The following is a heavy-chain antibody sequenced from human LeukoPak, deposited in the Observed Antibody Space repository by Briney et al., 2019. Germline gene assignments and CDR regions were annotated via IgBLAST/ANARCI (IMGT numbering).Heavy chain of an antibody. CDR2: IKSKTDGGTT. V-gene: IGHV3-15*01. CDR3: TTCTSGSCYSRWFDP. J-gene: IGHJ5*02. Sequence: GGSLRLSCAASGFTVSSNYMSWVRQAPGKGLEWVGRIKSKTDGGTTEYAAPVKGRFTISRDDSKNTLYLQMNSLKIEDTAVYYCTTCTSGSCYSRWFDPWGQGTLVTVSS. CDR1: GFTVSSNY. D-gene: IGHD2-15*01.